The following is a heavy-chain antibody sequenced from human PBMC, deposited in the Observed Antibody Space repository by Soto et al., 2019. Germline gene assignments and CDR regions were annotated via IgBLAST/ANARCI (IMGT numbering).Heavy chain of an antibody. J-gene: IGHJ4*02. CDR2: IDWDDDK. Sequence: SGPTLVNPTQTLTLTCTFSGFSLSTSGMCVSLIRQPPGKALEWLALIDWDDDKYHSTSLKTRLTISKDTSKNQVVLTMTNMDPVDTATYYCARTPPMVRGVIQYYFDYWGQGTLVTVYS. CDR3: ARTPPMVRGVIQYYFDY. V-gene: IGHV2-70*01. CDR1: GFSLSTSGMC. D-gene: IGHD3-10*01.